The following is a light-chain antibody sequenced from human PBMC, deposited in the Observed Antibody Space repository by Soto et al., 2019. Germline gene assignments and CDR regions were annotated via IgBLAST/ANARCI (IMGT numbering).Light chain of an antibody. CDR3: QQHYSTPYT. CDR1: QSVLYSSNNKNY. V-gene: IGKV4-1*01. Sequence: DIVMTQSPDSLAVSLGERATINCKSSQSVLYSSNNKNYLAWYQQKPGQPPKLLIYWASTRESGVPDRFSGSESGTDFPLTISSLQAEDVAVYYCQQHYSTPYTFGQGTKLEIK. J-gene: IGKJ2*01. CDR2: WAS.